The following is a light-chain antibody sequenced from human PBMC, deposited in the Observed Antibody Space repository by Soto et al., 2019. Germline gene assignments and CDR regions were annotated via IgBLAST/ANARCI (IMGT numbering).Light chain of an antibody. CDR1: QSLSRH. V-gene: IGKV3-11*01. CDR3: QQRAKWPLT. J-gene: IGKJ4*01. Sequence: EIVLTQSPATLSLSPGERATLSCRASQSLSRHVARYQQQPGQAPRLLMYDVSNRANDIPSRFSGSGSGTDFTHTNSSLEPKDFAVYYCQQRAKWPLTFGGGTKVAIK. CDR2: DVS.